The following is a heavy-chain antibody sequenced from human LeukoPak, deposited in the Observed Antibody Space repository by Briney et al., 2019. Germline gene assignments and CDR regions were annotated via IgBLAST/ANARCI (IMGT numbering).Heavy chain of an antibody. CDR1: GGSISSYY. J-gene: IGHJ4*02. CDR2: IYTSGST. Sequence: PSETLSLTYTVSGGSISSYYWSWIRQPAGKGLEWIGRIYTSGSTNYNPSLKSRVTMSVDTSKNQFSLKLSSVTAADTAVYYCARHSTMIESRDYFDYWGQGTLVTVSS. V-gene: IGHV4-4*07. D-gene: IGHD3-22*01. CDR3: ARHSTMIESRDYFDY.